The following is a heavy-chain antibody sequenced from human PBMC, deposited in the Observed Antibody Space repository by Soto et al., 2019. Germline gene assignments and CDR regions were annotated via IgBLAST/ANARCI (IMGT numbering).Heavy chain of an antibody. CDR2: ISGSGGST. D-gene: IGHD1-26*01. Sequence: EVQLLESGGGLVQPGGSLRLSCAASGFTFSSYAMSWVRQAPGKGLEWVSAISGSGGSTYYADSVKGRFTISRDNSKNTLYLQMNSLRAEGTAVYYCAKVPFVIVESGYFDYWGQGTLVTVSS. J-gene: IGHJ4*02. CDR3: AKVPFVIVESGYFDY. CDR1: GFTFSSYA. V-gene: IGHV3-23*01.